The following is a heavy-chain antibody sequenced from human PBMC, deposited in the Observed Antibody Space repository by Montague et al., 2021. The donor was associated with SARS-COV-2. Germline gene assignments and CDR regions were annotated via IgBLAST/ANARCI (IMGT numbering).Heavy chain of an antibody. Sequence: SETLSLTCAVYGGSFSDYFWTWIRQPPGKGLEWIGEINHRGTSNYNPSLKSRVSISVDTSKNQFSLYLGFVTAADTAVYYCAKGRQHFNMIVVVMTGGEYYFDYWGQGTLVTVSS. CDR2: INHRGTS. V-gene: IGHV4-34*01. CDR1: GGSFSDYF. CDR3: AKGRQHFNMIVVVMTGGEYYFDY. D-gene: IGHD3-22*01. J-gene: IGHJ4*02.